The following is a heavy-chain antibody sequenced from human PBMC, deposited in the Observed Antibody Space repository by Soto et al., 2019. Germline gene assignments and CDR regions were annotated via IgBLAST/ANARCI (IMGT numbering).Heavy chain of an antibody. CDR1: NGSVSSGAYS. J-gene: IGHJ6*01. CDR2: IYQSGSS. CDR3: ARAHYYYGMDV. Sequence: PSETLSLTCTVSNGSVSSGAYSWSWVRQPPGKGLEWIGYIYQSGSSYYNPSLKSRVTISIDRSKNQFSLKLSSVTAADTAMYYCARAHYYYGMDVWGQGTTVTVSS. V-gene: IGHV4-30-2*01.